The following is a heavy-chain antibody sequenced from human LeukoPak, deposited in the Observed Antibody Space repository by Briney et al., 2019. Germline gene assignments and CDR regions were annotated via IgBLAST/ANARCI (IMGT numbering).Heavy chain of an antibody. D-gene: IGHD1-26*01. Sequence: SETLSLTCTVSGGSITDYYWSWIRQPPGKGLEWIGYIYYSGNTNYNPSLKSRVTISVDTSKTQFSLRLSSVTAADTAMYYCARGGIKGSTGPRSFDYWGQGTTVTVSS. CDR3: ARGGIKGSTGPRSFDY. J-gene: IGHJ4*03. CDR1: GGSITDYY. V-gene: IGHV4-59*01. CDR2: IYYSGNT.